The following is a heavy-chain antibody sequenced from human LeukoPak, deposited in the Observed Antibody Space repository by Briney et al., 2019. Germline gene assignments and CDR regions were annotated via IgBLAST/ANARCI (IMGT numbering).Heavy chain of an antibody. Sequence: PSETLSLTCTVSGGSISSGDHYWSWIRQPSGKGLEWIGYIYYSGSTSYNPSLKSRVAISVDASKNQFSLKLSSVTAADRAVYYCARSRVWSDYWGYFDYWGQGTLVTVSS. J-gene: IGHJ4*02. V-gene: IGHV4-30-4*01. D-gene: IGHD3-3*01. CDR1: GGSISSGDHY. CDR2: IYYSGST. CDR3: ARSRVWSDYWGYFDY.